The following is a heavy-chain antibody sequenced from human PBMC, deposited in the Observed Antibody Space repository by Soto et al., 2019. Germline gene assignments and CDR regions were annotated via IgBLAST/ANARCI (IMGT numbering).Heavy chain of an antibody. D-gene: IGHD5-18*01. CDR2: SGGYKGNT. Sequence: QVQLVQSGAEVREPGASVKVSCKASGYTFTNYGVSWVRQAPGQGLEWMGWSGGYKGNTNYAQKLQGRVTLPTDTSTSTAYMELRSLRSDDTAVYYCAPHTLDTGMPSGYWGQGTLVTVSS. CDR1: GYTFTNYG. V-gene: IGHV1-18*01. J-gene: IGHJ4*02. CDR3: APHTLDTGMPSGY.